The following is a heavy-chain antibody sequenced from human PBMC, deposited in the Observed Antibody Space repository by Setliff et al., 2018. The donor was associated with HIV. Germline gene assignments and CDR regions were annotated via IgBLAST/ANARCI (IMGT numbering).Heavy chain of an antibody. J-gene: IGHJ3*02. CDR1: GHTFTNVD. CDR2: MHPNSGAT. CDR3: AREVGTYSGSYAVADGFDI. Sequence: ASVKVSCKASGHTFTNVDIQWLRRATGQGLEWMGWMHPNSGATGYAQKFQGRVTMTRDTSTSTAYMELSSLRSEDTAVYYCAREVGTYSGSYAVADGFDIWGQGTMVTVSS. V-gene: IGHV1-8*01. D-gene: IGHD1-26*01.